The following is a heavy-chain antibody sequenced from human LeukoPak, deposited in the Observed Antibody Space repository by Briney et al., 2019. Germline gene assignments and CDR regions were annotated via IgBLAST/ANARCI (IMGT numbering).Heavy chain of an antibody. V-gene: IGHV4-4*02. D-gene: IGHD3-10*01. CDR2: IYHSGST. CDR3: ARDGRSGSSYYFDY. Sequence: PSGTLSLTCAVSGGSISSSNWWSWVRQPPGKGLEWIGEIYHSGSTNYNPSLKSRVTISVDKSKNQFSLKLSSVTAADTAVYYCARDGRSGSSYYFDYWGPGTLVNVSS. CDR1: GGSISSSNW. J-gene: IGHJ4*02.